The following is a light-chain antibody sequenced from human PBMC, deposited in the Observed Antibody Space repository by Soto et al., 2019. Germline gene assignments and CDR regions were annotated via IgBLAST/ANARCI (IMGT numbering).Light chain of an antibody. CDR2: ASS. CDR3: QQVDSYPRT. J-gene: IGKJ1*01. V-gene: IGKV1-9*01. Sequence: IQLTQSPSSLSASVVYRVTVTCLASQGIGTYLVWYQQKSGKAPTVLIYASSTLQTGVPSRFSGSGSGTDFSLTISSLHPEDVATYYCQQVDSYPRTFGQGTKVDI. CDR1: QGIGTY.